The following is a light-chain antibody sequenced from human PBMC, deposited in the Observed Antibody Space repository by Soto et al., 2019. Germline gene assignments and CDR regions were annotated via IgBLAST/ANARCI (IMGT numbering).Light chain of an antibody. CDR2: EVS. V-gene: IGLV2-14*01. CDR3: SSYTSSSTPYV. CDR1: SSDVGAYNY. J-gene: IGLJ1*01. Sequence: QLVLTQPASVSGSPGQSITISCTGTSSDVGAYNYVSWYQQHPCKAPKLMIHEVSKRPSGVSNRFSGSKSGNTASLTISGLQAEDEADYYCSSYTSSSTPYVFGTGTKLTVL.